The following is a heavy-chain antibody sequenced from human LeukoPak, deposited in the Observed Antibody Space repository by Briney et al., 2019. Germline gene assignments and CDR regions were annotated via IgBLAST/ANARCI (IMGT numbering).Heavy chain of an antibody. CDR3: ARMSSSWYWFDP. D-gene: IGHD6-13*01. V-gene: IGHV4-59*01. CDR2: IYYSGTT. CDR1: GGPISNYC. J-gene: IGHJ5*02. Sequence: SETLSLTCTVSGGPISNYCWSWIRQSPGKGLEWIGYIYYSGTTNYNPSLKSRVIISVDTSKNQFSLKLSSVTAADTAVYCCARMSSSWYWFDPWGQGTLVTVSS.